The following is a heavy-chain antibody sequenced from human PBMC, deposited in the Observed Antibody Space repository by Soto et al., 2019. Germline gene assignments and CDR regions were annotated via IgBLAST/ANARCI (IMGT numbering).Heavy chain of an antibody. V-gene: IGHV3-11*01. CDR2: IDTSGTKI. CDR3: ASHYDMWSGYLSPVDY. J-gene: IGHJ4*02. CDR1: GYTFSDYY. Sequence: QVQLVESGGDLVKPVGSLRLSCAASGYTFSDYYMSWIRQAPGKGLEWISYIDTSGTKIYYADSVKGRFTITRDNAKNSLYLEMNSLTDEDTAVYYCASHYDMWSGYLSPVDYWGQGTLVTVSS. D-gene: IGHD3-3*01.